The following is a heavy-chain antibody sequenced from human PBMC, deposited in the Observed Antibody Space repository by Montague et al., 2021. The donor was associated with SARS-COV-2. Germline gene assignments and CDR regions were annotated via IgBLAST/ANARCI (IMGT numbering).Heavy chain of an antibody. CDR2: IYYSGGT. J-gene: IGHJ3*02. CDR1: GGSISSSSYY. D-gene: IGHD3-22*01. Sequence: SETLSLTCTVSGGSISSSSYYWGRIRQPPGKGLEWIGSIYYSGGTYYNPSLKSRVTISVDTSKNQFSLKLSSVTAADTAVYYCARFPTSYYYDSKAAPATPDAFDIWGQGTMVTVSS. CDR3: ARFPTSYYYDSKAAPATPDAFDI. V-gene: IGHV4-39*01.